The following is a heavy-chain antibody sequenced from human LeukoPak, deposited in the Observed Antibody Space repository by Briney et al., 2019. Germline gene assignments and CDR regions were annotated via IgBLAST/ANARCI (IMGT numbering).Heavy chain of an antibody. CDR1: GGSISSYY. D-gene: IGHD6-6*01. J-gene: IGHJ5*02. Sequence: NASETLSLTCTVSGGSISSYYWSWIRQPPGKGLEWIGYIYYSGSTNYNPSLKSRVTISVDTSKNQFSLKLSSVTAADTAVYYCARIEYSSSTWGQGTLVTVSS. CDR2: IYYSGST. CDR3: ARIEYSSST. V-gene: IGHV4-59*01.